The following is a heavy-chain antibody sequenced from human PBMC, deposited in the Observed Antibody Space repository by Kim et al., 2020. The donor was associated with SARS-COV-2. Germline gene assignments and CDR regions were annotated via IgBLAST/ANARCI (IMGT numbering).Heavy chain of an antibody. Sequence: GGSLRLSCAASGFTFSSYWMSWVRQAPGKGLEWVANIKQDGSEKYYVDSVKGRFTISRDNAKNSLYLQMNSLGADDTAVYYCARDMGQYYDILTGYRYYYYGMDVWGQGTTVTVSS. CDR3: ARDMGQYYDILTGYRYYYYGMDV. V-gene: IGHV3-7*03. CDR2: IKQDGSEK. D-gene: IGHD3-9*01. J-gene: IGHJ6*02. CDR1: GFTFSSYW.